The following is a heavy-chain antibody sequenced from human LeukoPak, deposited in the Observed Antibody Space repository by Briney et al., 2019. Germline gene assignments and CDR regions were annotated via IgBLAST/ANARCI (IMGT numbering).Heavy chain of an antibody. CDR2: ISYDGINK. Sequence: GGSLRLSCAASGFTFSRFAMHWVRQAPGKGLEWLTVISYDGINKYYADSVKGRFTTSRDNSKNTLYLQMNSLKPEDTAVYYCASSGNYYFYYMDVWGRGTTVTVSS. CDR1: GFTFSRFA. D-gene: IGHD1-14*01. V-gene: IGHV3-30-3*01. CDR3: ASSGNYYFYYMDV. J-gene: IGHJ6*03.